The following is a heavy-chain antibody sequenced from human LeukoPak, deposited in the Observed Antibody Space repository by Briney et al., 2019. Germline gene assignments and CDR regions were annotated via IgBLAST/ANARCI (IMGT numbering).Heavy chain of an antibody. CDR1: GGSISNYY. CDR3: ARDIAARYFDY. CDR2: IYYSGST. D-gene: IGHD6-6*01. V-gene: IGHV4-59*01. J-gene: IGHJ4*02. Sequence: SETPSLTCTVSGGSISNYYWSWIRQPPGKGLEWIGYIYYSGSTNYNPPLKSRVTMSLDTSKKQFSLKLSSVTAADTAVYYCARDIAARYFDYWGQGTLVTVSS.